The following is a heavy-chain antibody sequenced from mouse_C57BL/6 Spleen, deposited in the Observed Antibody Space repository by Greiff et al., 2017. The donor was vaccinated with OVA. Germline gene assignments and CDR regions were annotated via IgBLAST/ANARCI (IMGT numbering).Heavy chain of an antibody. D-gene: IGHD1-1*01. J-gene: IGHJ2*01. CDR2: ISSGSSTI. V-gene: IGHV5-17*01. Sequence: DVHLVESGGGLVKPGGSLKLSCAASGFTFSDYGMHWVRQAPEKGLEWVAYISSGSSTIYYADTVKGRFTISRDNAKNTLFLQMTSLRSEDTAMYYCARGDYYGKKDDYFDYWGQGTTLTVSS. CDR1: GFTFSDYG. CDR3: ARGDYYGKKDDYFDY.